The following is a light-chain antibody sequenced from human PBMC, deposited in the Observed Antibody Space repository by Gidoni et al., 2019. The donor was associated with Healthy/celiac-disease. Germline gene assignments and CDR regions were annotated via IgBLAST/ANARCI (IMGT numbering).Light chain of an antibody. CDR2: AAS. V-gene: IGKV1-9*01. J-gene: IGKJ1*01. CDR3: QQLNSYPWT. Sequence: QLTQSPSSLSASVGDRVTITCRASQGISSYLAWYQQKPGKAPKLLIYAASTLQSGVPSRFSGSGSGTDFTLTISSLQPEDFATYYCQQLNSYPWTFGQGTKVEIK. CDR1: QGISSY.